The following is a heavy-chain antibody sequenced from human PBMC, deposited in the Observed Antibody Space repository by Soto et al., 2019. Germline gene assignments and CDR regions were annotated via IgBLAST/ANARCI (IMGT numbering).Heavy chain of an antibody. CDR2: IGGRTSDI. Sequence: VGSLRLSCAASGFTLSRHTMNWVRQAPGKGLEWVSFIGGRTSDIYYADSVKGRFTISRDNAKNSLYLDLTRLRAEDTAVYFCVRDYYDTSGYPNTFDMWGQGTMVTVSS. J-gene: IGHJ3*02. D-gene: IGHD3-22*01. CDR1: GFTLSRHT. V-gene: IGHV3-21*01. CDR3: VRDYYDTSGYPNTFDM.